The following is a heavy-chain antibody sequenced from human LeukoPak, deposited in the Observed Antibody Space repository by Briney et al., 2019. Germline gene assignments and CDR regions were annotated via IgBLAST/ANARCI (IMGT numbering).Heavy chain of an antibody. CDR3: ARDGPYSSSSRVVGPRTSGGGGFDY. Sequence: GASVKVSCKASGGTFSSYAISWVRQAPGQGLEWMGGIIPIFGTANYAQKFQGRVTITTDASTSSSYMELSSLRSEDTAVYYCARDGPYSSSSRVVGPRTSGGGGFDYWGQGTLITVSS. D-gene: IGHD6-6*01. J-gene: IGHJ4*02. CDR2: IIPIFGTA. V-gene: IGHV1-69*05. CDR1: GGTFSSYA.